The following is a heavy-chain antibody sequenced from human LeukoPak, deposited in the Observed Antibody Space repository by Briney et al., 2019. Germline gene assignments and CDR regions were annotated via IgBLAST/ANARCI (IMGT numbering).Heavy chain of an antibody. D-gene: IGHD3-10*01. CDR2: IYYSGST. Sequence: PSETLSLTCAVYGGSFSGYYWSWIRQPLGKGLEWIGSIYYSGSTYYNPSLKSRVTISVDTSKNQFSLKLSSVTAADTAVYYCARDGSLGFGDVWGQGTTVTVSS. J-gene: IGHJ6*02. CDR1: GGSFSGYY. CDR3: ARDGSLGFGDV. V-gene: IGHV4-34*01.